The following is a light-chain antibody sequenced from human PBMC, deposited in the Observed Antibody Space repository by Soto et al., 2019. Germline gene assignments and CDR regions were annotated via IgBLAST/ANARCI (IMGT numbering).Light chain of an antibody. CDR2: GTS. V-gene: IGKV3-20*01. CDR3: QQYGSSSWT. J-gene: IGKJ1*01. CDR1: QSVSSSY. Sequence: EIVLKQSPGTLSLPPGERATLSCRASQSVSSSYLAWYQQKPGQAPRLLIYGTSSRATAIPDRFSGSGSGTDFTLTISRLEPEDFAVYYCQQYGSSSWTFGQGTKVEIK.